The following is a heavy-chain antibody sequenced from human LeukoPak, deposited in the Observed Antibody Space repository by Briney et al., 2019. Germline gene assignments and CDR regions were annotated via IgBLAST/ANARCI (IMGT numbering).Heavy chain of an antibody. CDR2: IKQDGSEK. V-gene: IGHV3-7*01. J-gene: IGHJ6*02. CDR3: ASETAAPGTSFYFGMDV. D-gene: IGHD6-13*01. CDR1: GFTFSTYW. Sequence: PGGSLRLSCAASGFTFSTYWMAWVRQAPGKGLEWVANIKQDGSEKYYVDSVKGRFTISRDNAKNSLYLQMNSLRAEDTAVYFCASETAAPGTSFYFGMDVWGQGTTVTVSS.